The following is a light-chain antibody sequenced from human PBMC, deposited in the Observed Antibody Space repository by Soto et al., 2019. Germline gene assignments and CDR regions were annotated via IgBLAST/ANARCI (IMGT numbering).Light chain of an antibody. CDR3: AVWDDSLSGVV. CDR1: SSNIGGNY. Sequence: QSVVTQPPSASGTPGQRVTISCSGSSSNIGGNYVYWYQHLPGTAPKVLIYKNNHRPSGVPDRFSGSKSATSASLAISGLGSEDEAHYYCAVWDDSLSGVVFGGGTKLTVL. J-gene: IGLJ3*02. CDR2: KNN. V-gene: IGLV1-47*01.